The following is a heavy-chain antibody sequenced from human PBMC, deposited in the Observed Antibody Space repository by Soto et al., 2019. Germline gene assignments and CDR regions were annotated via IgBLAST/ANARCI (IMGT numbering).Heavy chain of an antibody. CDR3: ARRRGYCSGGSCYSWYFDL. V-gene: IGHV4-31*03. J-gene: IGHJ2*01. D-gene: IGHD2-15*01. CDR1: GGSISSGGYY. CDR2: IYYSGST. Sequence: PSETLSLTCTVSGGSISSGGYYWSWIRQHPGKGLEWIGYIYYSGSTYYNPSLKSRVTISVDTSKNQFSLKLSSVTAADTAVYYCARRRGYCSGGSCYSWYFDLWGRGTLVTVSS.